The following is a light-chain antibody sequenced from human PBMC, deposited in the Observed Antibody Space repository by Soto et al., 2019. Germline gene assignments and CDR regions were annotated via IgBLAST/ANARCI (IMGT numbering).Light chain of an antibody. J-gene: IGKJ5*01. CDR1: QSISSW. Sequence: DIQMTQSPSTLSASVGDRVTITCQASQSISSWLAWYQQKPGKAPKLLIYKASSLESGVPSRFSGSGSGTEFTLTIDRLQSDDFATYYCQHSSSDFTTFGQGTRLEIK. CDR3: QHSSSDFTT. CDR2: KAS. V-gene: IGKV1-5*03.